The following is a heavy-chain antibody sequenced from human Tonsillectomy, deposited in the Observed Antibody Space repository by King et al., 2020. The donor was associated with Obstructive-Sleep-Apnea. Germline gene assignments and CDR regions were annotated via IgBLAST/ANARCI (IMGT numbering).Heavy chain of an antibody. CDR3: TTYYYDSSGSHYFDY. CDR2: IKSKTDGGTT. CDR1: GFTFSNAW. Sequence: VQLVESGGGLLKPGGSLRLSCAASGFTFSNAWMSWVRQAPGKGLEWVGRIKSKTDGGTTDYTAPVKGRFTISRDDSRNTLYLQMNNLKTEDTAVYYCTTYYYDSSGSHYFDYWGEGTLVTVSS. V-gene: IGHV3-15*01. J-gene: IGHJ4*02. D-gene: IGHD3-22*01.